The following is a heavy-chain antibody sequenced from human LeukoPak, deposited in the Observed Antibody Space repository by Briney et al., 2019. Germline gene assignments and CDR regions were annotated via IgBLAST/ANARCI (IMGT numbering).Heavy chain of an antibody. Sequence: GGSLRRSCAASGFTFSSYGMYWVRQAPGKGLEWVAVILYDGSNQYYADSVKGRFTISRDNSKNTVDLQMNSLRGEDTAVYYCAKVRSPLYYYYAMDVWGQGTTVTVSS. V-gene: IGHV3-30*18. CDR3: AKVRSPLYYYYAMDV. J-gene: IGHJ6*02. CDR1: GFTFSSYG. CDR2: ILYDGSNQ.